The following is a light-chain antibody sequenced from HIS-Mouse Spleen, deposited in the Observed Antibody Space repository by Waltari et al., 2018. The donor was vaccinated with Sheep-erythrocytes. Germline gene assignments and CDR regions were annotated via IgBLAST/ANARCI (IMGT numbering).Light chain of an antibody. CDR2: AAS. CDR1: QGIRND. J-gene: IGKJ2*01. V-gene: IGKV1-6*01. Sequence: AIPMTQSPSSLSASVEDRVTITCRASQGIRNDLGWYQQKPGKAPKLLIYAASSLQSGVPSRFSGSGSGTDFTLTISSLQPEDFATYYCLQDYNYPYTFGQGTKLEIK. CDR3: LQDYNYPYT.